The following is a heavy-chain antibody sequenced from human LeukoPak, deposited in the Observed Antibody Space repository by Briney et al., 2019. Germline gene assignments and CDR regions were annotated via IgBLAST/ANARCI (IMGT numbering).Heavy chain of an antibody. Sequence: GGSLRLSCAASGFTFSSYSMNWVRQAPGKGLEWVSYISSSSSTIYYADSVKGRFTISRDNAKNSLYLQMNSLRAEDTAVYYCARSPDMIVVFYDYRGQGTLVTVSS. CDR1: GFTFSSYS. J-gene: IGHJ4*02. CDR2: ISSSSSTI. D-gene: IGHD3-22*01. V-gene: IGHV3-48*04. CDR3: ARSPDMIVVFYDY.